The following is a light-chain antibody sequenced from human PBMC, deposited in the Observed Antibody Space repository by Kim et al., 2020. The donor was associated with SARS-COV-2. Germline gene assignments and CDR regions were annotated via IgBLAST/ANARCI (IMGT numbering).Light chain of an antibody. CDR3: QQHNNWPRT. CDR1: QSVSNN. J-gene: IGKJ2*01. CDR2: GAS. Sequence: SVSPGERATLSCRASQSVSNNLAWYQQQPGQAPRLLIYGASTRATGIPARFSGSGSGTEFTLTISSLQSEDFAVYYCQQHNNWPRTFGQGTKLEI. V-gene: IGKV3-15*01.